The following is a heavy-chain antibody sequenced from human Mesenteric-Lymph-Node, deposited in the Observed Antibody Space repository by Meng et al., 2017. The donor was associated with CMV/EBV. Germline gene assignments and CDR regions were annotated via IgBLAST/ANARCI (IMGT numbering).Heavy chain of an antibody. CDR1: GFTFSSYA. V-gene: IGHV3-23*01. D-gene: IGHD4-17*01. Sequence: GESLKISCAASGFTFSSYAMSWVRQGPGKGLECVSTISGSGGSTYYADSVKGRFSISRDNSKNTLYLQMNGLRAEDTAVYYCAIQNHGDYSNDYWGQGTLVTVSS. J-gene: IGHJ4*02. CDR2: ISGSGGST. CDR3: AIQNHGDYSNDY.